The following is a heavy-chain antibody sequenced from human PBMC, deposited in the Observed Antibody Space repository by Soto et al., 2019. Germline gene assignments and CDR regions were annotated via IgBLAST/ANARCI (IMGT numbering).Heavy chain of an antibody. D-gene: IGHD3-10*01. Sequence: PSETLSLTCAVNSGSFSGYFWTWIRQCPGEGLQWIGEINHRGTTNQSPSLKSRLTISMDTSKNQFYLKLRSMTAADSAFYLCARGVSQQDAPDEYYFDSWGQGTLVTVSS. CDR2: INHRGTT. CDR1: SGSFSGYF. CDR3: ARGVSQQDAPDEYYFDS. V-gene: IGHV4-34*01. J-gene: IGHJ4*02.